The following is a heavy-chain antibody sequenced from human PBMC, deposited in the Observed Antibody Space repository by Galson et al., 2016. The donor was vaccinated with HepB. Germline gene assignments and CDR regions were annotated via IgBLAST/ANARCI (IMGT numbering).Heavy chain of an antibody. J-gene: IGHJ3*02. Sequence: SLRLSCAASGFTLDHYAMHWVRQAPGKGLEWVSGISWNSGSIGYADSVKGRFTISRDNAKNSLYLQMKSLRAGDTALYYCAKYSGAYYYDSSGYRRNAFDIWGQGTMVTVSS. CDR2: ISWNSGSI. V-gene: IGHV3-9*01. D-gene: IGHD3-22*01. CDR1: GFTLDHYA. CDR3: AKYSGAYYYDSSGYRRNAFDI.